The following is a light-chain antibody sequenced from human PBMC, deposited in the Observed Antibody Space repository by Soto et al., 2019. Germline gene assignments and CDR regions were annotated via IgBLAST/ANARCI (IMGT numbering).Light chain of an antibody. CDR3: QQYGSSPPIT. CDR1: QSVSSSY. V-gene: IGKV3-20*01. Sequence: EIVLTQSPGTLSLSPGERATLSCRASQSVSSSYIAWYQQKPGQAPRHLIYGASSRATGIPDRFSGSGSGTDFTLTISRLEPEDFAVYYCQQYGSSPPITFGQGTRLEIK. J-gene: IGKJ5*01. CDR2: GAS.